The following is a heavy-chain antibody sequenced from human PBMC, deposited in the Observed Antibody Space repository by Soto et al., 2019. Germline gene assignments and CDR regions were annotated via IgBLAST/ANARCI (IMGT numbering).Heavy chain of an antibody. CDR1: GYSFTSYW. CDR3: ARRHCSSTSCYDAFDI. CDR2: IYPGDSDT. Sequence: PGESLKISGKVSGYSFTSYWIGCVRQMHGKGLEWMGIIYPGDSDTRYSPSFQGQVTISADKSISTAYLQWSSLKASDTAMFYCARRHCSSTSCYDAFDIWGQGTMVTVSS. V-gene: IGHV5-51*01. J-gene: IGHJ3*02. D-gene: IGHD2-2*01.